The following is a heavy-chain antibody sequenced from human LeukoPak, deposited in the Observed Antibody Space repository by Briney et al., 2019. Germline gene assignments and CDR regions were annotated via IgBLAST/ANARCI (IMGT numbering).Heavy chain of an antibody. CDR1: GFTFRTYA. D-gene: IGHD3-22*01. Sequence: PGGSLRLSCSASGFTFRTYAMHWVRQAPGKGLEYVSAISSNGDSTFYADSVKGRFTISRDKSKNTLYLQLSSLSAEDTAVYYCVKGGYYDSSGFPEYFQDWGQGTLVSASS. J-gene: IGHJ1*01. CDR3: VKGGYYDSSGFPEYFQD. V-gene: IGHV3-64D*09. CDR2: ISSNGDST.